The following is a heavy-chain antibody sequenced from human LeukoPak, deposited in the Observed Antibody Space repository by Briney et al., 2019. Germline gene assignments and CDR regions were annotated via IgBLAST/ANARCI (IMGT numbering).Heavy chain of an antibody. V-gene: IGHV4-39*01. CDR2: IYYSGST. CDR1: GGSISSSSYY. Sequence: SETLSLTCTVSGGSISSSSYYWGWIRQPPGKGLEWIGSIYYSGSTYYNPSLKSRVTISVDTSKNQFSLKLSSVTAADTAVYYCARGEAAADWFDPWGQGTLVTVSS. J-gene: IGHJ5*02. CDR3: ARGEAAADWFDP. D-gene: IGHD6-13*01.